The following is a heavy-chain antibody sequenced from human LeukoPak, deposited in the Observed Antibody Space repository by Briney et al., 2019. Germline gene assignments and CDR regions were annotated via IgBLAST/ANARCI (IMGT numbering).Heavy chain of an antibody. D-gene: IGHD2-21*02. CDR2: INQDGSGK. CDR3: ARDFAVTGDY. Sequence: PGGSLRLSCVASGFNFSTYWMTWVRQAPGKGLEWVANINQDGSGKYYVDSVKGRFTMSRDNAKNSLYLQMSSLRAEDTAMYYCARDFAVTGDYWGQGTLVTVSS. V-gene: IGHV3-7*01. CDR1: GFNFSTYW. J-gene: IGHJ4*02.